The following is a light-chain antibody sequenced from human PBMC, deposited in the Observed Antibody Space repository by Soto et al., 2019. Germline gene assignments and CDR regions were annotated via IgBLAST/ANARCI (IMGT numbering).Light chain of an antibody. J-gene: IGKJ1*01. CDR3: QQYNSYPWT. CDR2: DAS. CDR1: QSISSW. Sequence: DIQMTQSPSTLSASVGDRVTITCRASQSISSWLAWYQQKPGKAPKLLIYDASSLESGVPSRFSDSGSGTEFTLTSSSLQPDDFATYYCQQYNSYPWTFGQGTKVEIK. V-gene: IGKV1-5*01.